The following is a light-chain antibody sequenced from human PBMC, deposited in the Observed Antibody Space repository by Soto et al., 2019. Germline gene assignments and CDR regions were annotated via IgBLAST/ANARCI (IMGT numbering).Light chain of an antibody. CDR2: AAS. J-gene: IGKJ5*01. V-gene: IGKV3-15*01. Sequence: DILMTQSPATLSVSLGDRATITCRASQSISSSLAWYQQKPGQAPKLLIYAASSRSTGVPSRFSGSGSGTEFTLTISSLQPEDFAAYYCQQYDNCPLTFGQGTRLEIK. CDR3: QQYDNCPLT. CDR1: QSISSS.